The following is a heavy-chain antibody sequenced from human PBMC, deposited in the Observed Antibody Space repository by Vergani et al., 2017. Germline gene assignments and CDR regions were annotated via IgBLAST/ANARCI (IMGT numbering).Heavy chain of an antibody. CDR3: ARDRRGVFGVVDYYYGMDV. CDR1: GFTFSSYS. V-gene: IGHV3-21*01. D-gene: IGHD3-3*01. Sequence: EVQLVESGGGLVKPGGSLRLSCAASGFTFSSYSMNWVRQAPGKGLEWVSSISSSSSYIYHADSVKGRFTISRDNAKNSLYLQMNSLRAEDTAVYYCARDRRGVFGVVDYYYGMDVWGQGTTVTVSS. CDR2: ISSSSSYI. J-gene: IGHJ6*02.